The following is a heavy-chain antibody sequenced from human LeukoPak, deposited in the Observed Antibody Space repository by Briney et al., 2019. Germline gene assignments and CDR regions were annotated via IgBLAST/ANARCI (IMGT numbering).Heavy chain of an antibody. J-gene: IGHJ4*02. Sequence: GSSVKVSCKASGYNFSGHYMHGVRQAPGQGLEWMGWIKPSNGDTKYAQNFQGRVTMTRDTSNSTAYMELSSLRSDDTAVYYCASPPLSSAMYYAHWGQGTLVTVSS. CDR1: GYNFSGHY. D-gene: IGHD1-26*01. CDR3: ASPPLSSAMYYAH. V-gene: IGHV1-2*02. CDR2: IKPSNGDT.